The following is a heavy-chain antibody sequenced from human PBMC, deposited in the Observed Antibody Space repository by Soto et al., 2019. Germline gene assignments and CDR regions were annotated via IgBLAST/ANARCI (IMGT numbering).Heavy chain of an antibody. CDR2: IYHSGST. Sequence: SETLSLTCAVSGGSISSGGYPWSWIRQPTGKGLEWIGYIYHSGSTYYNPSLTSRVTISVDRSKNQFSLKLSSVTAADTAVYYCARTPDIWGQGTMVTVSS. CDR3: ARTPDI. CDR1: GGSISSGGYP. J-gene: IGHJ3*02. V-gene: IGHV4-30-2*01.